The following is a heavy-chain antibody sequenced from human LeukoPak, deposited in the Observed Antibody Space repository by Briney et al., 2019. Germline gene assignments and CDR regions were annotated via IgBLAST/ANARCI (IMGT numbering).Heavy chain of an antibody. CDR2: INYSGST. CDR1: GGSFSGYY. Sequence: PSETLSLTCAVYGGSFSGYYWSWIRQPPGKGLEWIGEINYSGSTNYNPSLKSRVTISVDTSKNQFSLKLSSVTAADTAVYYCARGVYSGGSCCSEWNYWGQGTLVTVSS. CDR3: ARGVYSGGSCCSEWNY. D-gene: IGHD2-15*01. V-gene: IGHV4-34*01. J-gene: IGHJ4*02.